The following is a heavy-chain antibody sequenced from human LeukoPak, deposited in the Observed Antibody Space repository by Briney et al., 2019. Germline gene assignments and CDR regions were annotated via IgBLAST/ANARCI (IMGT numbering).Heavy chain of an antibody. CDR1: GCTFSSYA. J-gene: IGHJ4*02. D-gene: IGHD3-22*01. CDR2: ISGSGGST. Sequence: GGSLRLSCAASGCTFSSYAMSWVRQAPGKGLEWVSAISGSGGSTYYADTVKRRFPISRENYKNTLYLQMNSLRAEDTAVYYCARARKYYDSSTSFDYWGQGTLVTVSS. CDR3: ARARKYYDSSTSFDY. V-gene: IGHV3-23*01.